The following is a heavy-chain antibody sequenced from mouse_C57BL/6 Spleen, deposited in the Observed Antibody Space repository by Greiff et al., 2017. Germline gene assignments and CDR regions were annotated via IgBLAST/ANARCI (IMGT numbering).Heavy chain of an antibody. Sequence: VHLVESGPELVKPGASVKISCKASGYAFSSSWMNWVKQRPGKGLEWIGRIYPGDGDTNYNGKFKGKATLTADKSSSTAYMQLSSLTSEDSAVYFCARSSYYSNIFAYWGQGTLVTVSA. CDR2: IYPGDGDT. J-gene: IGHJ3*01. CDR3: ARSSYYSNIFAY. CDR1: GYAFSSSW. V-gene: IGHV1-82*01. D-gene: IGHD2-5*01.